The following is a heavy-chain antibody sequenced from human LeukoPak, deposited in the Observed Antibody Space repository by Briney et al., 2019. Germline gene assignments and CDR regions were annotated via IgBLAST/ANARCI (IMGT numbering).Heavy chain of an antibody. V-gene: IGHV3-30-3*01. CDR3: ARGGGQL. CDR1: GFTFSSYA. D-gene: IGHD5-18*01. Sequence: GGSLRLSCAASGFTFSSYAMHWVRQAPGKGLEWVAVISYDGSNKYYADSVKGRFTISRDNAKNSLYLQMNSLRAEDTAVYYCARGGGQLWGQGTLVTVSS. J-gene: IGHJ4*02. CDR2: ISYDGSNK.